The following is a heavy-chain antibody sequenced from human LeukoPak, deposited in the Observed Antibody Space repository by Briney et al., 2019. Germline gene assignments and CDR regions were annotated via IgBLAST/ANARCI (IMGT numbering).Heavy chain of an antibody. D-gene: IGHD3-10*01. Sequence: PGASLRLSCAASGFTFSTYAMTWVRQDPEKGLEWVSAISGGGGTTTYADSVKGRFTISRDNPKNTLYLQMNSLRAEDTAVYYCAKYFGSGSRFSDYWGQGTLVTVSS. V-gene: IGHV3-23*01. J-gene: IGHJ4*02. CDR1: GFTFSTYA. CDR2: ISGGGGTT. CDR3: AKYFGSGSRFSDY.